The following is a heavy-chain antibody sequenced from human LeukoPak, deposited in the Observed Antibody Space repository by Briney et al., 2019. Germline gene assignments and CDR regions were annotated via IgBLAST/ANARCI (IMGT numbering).Heavy chain of an antibody. CDR2: IYHSGST. Sequence: SETLSLTCTVSGYSITSNYYWGWIRQPPGKGLEWIGTIYHSGSTYYNPSLMSRVTISVDTSKNQFSLKLSSVTAADTAVYYCARVGAGDAFDIWGQGTMVTVSS. V-gene: IGHV4-38-2*02. J-gene: IGHJ3*02. D-gene: IGHD3-16*01. CDR1: GYSITSNYY. CDR3: ARVGAGDAFDI.